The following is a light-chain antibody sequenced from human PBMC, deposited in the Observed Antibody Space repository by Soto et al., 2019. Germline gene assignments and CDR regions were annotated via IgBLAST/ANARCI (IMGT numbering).Light chain of an antibody. V-gene: IGLV4-69*02. CDR2: LNSDGSH. CDR3: QTWGTGIHVV. J-gene: IGLJ2*01. CDR1: SGHSSYV. Sequence: QSVLTQSPSASASLGASVKLTCTLSSGHSSYVIAWHQQQPEKGPRYLMKLNSDGSHSKGDGIPDRFSGSSSGAERYLIISSLQSEDEADYYRQTWGTGIHVVFGGGTKLTVL.